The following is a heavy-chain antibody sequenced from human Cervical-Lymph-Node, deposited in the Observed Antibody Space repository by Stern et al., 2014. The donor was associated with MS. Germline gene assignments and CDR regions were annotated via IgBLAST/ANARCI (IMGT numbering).Heavy chain of an antibody. V-gene: IGHV4-61*02. J-gene: IGHJ4*02. D-gene: IGHD3-10*01. CDR1: GDSISRGGHH. Sequence: VQLVESGPGLVKPSQALSLTCTVSGDSISRGGHHWTWIRQPAGKGPEWIGRIYASGTTEYNPSLESRLTFSIDTSRNQFSLKLPSVTAADTAVYYCARVKALDDSGSYVDSWGQGALVTVSS. CDR2: IYASGTT. CDR3: ARVKALDDSGSYVDS.